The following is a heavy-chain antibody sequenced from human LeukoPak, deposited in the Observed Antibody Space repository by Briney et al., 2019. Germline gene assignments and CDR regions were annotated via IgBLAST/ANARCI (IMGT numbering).Heavy chain of an antibody. CDR2: ISSSSSYI. V-gene: IGHV3-21*01. CDR1: GFTFRTYA. Sequence: GGSLRLSCAGSGFTFRTYAMIWVRQAPGKGLEWVSSISSSSSYIYYADSVKGRFTISRDNAKNSLYLQMNSLRAEDTAVYYCAREESGYDSPYFDYWGQGTLVTVSS. J-gene: IGHJ4*02. D-gene: IGHD5-12*01. CDR3: AREESGYDSPYFDY.